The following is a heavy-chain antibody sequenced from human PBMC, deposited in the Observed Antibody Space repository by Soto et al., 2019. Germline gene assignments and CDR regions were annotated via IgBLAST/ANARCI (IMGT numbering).Heavy chain of an antibody. CDR2: IIPIFGTA. Sequence: SVKVSCKASGVTFSSYAISWVRQAPGQGLEWMGGIIPIFGTANYAQKFQGRVTITADESTSTAYMELSSLRSEDTAVYYCAEGSYCGGDCYSAFDIWGQGTMVT. J-gene: IGHJ3*02. CDR3: AEGSYCGGDCYSAFDI. CDR1: GVTFSSYA. D-gene: IGHD2-21*02. V-gene: IGHV1-69*13.